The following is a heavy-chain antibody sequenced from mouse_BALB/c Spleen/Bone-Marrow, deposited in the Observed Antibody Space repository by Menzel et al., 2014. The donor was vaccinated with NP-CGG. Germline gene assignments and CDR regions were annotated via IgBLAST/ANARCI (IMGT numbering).Heavy chain of an antibody. CDR2: ILPGSGNT. CDR1: GYTFSSYW. Sequence: VKLMESGAELMRPGASVKISCKATGYTFSSYWIEWVKQRPGHGLEWIGEILPGSGNTNYNEKFKGKATLTADTSSNTAYMQLSSLTSEDSAVYYCAREDITTVVEMDYWGQGTSVTVSS. CDR3: AREDITTVVEMDY. D-gene: IGHD1-1*01. J-gene: IGHJ4*01. V-gene: IGHV1-9*01.